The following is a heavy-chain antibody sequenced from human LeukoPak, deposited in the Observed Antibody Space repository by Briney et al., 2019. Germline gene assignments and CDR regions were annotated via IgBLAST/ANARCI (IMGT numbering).Heavy chain of an antibody. V-gene: IGHV1-69*01. Sequence: SVKVSCKASGGTFSSYAISWVRQAPGQGLEWMGGTIPIFSTANYAQKFQGRVTITADESTSTAYMELSSLRSEDTAVYYCARGGRAYCGGDCPFDYWGQGTLVTVSS. CDR2: TIPIFSTA. CDR3: ARGGRAYCGGDCPFDY. CDR1: GGTFSSYA. J-gene: IGHJ4*02. D-gene: IGHD2-21*01.